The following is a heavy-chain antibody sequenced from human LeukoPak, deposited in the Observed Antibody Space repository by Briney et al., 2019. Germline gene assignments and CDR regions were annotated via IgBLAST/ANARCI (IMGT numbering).Heavy chain of an antibody. CDR3: AASSPAARLCY. CDR2: INEDGSEK. J-gene: IGHJ4*02. CDR1: GFTFTDYW. Sequence: GGSLRLSREASGFTFTDYWVSWVRQAPGKGLEWVAKINEDGSEKYYVDSVKGRFTVSRYNARNSLYLQVNSLRAEDTAVYYCAASSPAARLCYWGQGTLVTVSS. V-gene: IGHV3-7*02. D-gene: IGHD6-6*01.